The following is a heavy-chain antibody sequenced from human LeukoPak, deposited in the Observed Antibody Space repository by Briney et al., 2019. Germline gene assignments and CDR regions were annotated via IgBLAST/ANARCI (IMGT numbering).Heavy chain of an antibody. CDR1: GFTFSGHW. J-gene: IGHJ1*01. Sequence: GGSLRLSCAASGFTFSGHWMHWVRQAPGKGLVWVSRIKSDGSTTSYAGSVKGRFTISRDNAKNTLYLQMNSLRAEDTAVYYCAQMVYASKYFQHWGQGTLVTVSS. CDR3: AQMVYASKYFQH. V-gene: IGHV3-74*01. CDR2: IKSDGSTT. D-gene: IGHD2-8*01.